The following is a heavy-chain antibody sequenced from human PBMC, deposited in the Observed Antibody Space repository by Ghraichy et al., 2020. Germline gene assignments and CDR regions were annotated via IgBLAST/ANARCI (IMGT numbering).Heavy chain of an antibody. CDR1: GGSFSGYY. CDR3: ARGLYYYGSGSYFY. V-gene: IGHV4-34*01. D-gene: IGHD3-10*01. CDR2: INHSGST. Sequence: SETLSLTCAVYGGSFSGYYWSWIRQPPGKGLEWIGEINHSGSTNYNPSLKSRVTISVDTSKNQFSLKLSSGTAADTAVYYCARGLYYYGSGSYFYWGQGTLVTVSS. J-gene: IGHJ4*02.